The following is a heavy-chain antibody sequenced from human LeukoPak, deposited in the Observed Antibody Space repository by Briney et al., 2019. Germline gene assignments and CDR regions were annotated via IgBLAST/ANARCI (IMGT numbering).Heavy chain of an antibody. D-gene: IGHD6-19*01. J-gene: IGHJ4*02. Sequence: GGSLRLSCAASGFTFSTYGMNWVRQAPGKGLEWVSSIGGSGSGYSTYYADSVKGRFTISRDTSKNTLYLQMNSLRAEDTAVYYCAKEQWLGKMNYFDYWGQGTLVTVSS. CDR2: IGGSGSGYST. V-gene: IGHV3-23*01. CDR1: GFTFSTYG. CDR3: AKEQWLGKMNYFDY.